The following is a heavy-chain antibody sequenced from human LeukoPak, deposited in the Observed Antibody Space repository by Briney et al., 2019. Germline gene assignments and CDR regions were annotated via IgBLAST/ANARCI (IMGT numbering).Heavy chain of an antibody. CDR2: IYNSGST. CDR1: GGSISSYY. Sequence: PETLSLTCTVSGGSISSYYWSWIRQPPGKGLEWIGYIYNSGSTNYNPSLKSRVTISVDTSKNEFSLKLSSVTAADTAVYYCARWDSSGVRFDDWGQGTLVTVSS. J-gene: IGHJ4*02. D-gene: IGHD3-22*01. CDR3: ARWDSSGVRFDD. V-gene: IGHV4-59*01.